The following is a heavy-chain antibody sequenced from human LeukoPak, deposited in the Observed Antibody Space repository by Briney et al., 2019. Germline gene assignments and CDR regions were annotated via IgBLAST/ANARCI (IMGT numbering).Heavy chain of an antibody. V-gene: IGHV4-38-2*02. CDR3: ARDPRGVSKPYYFDY. Sequence: SETLSLTCSVSANSISSGYYWGWIRQPPGKGLEWIGSVYHSGSTYYNPSLKSRVTISVDSSKNQFSLKLSPVTAADTAVYYCARDPRGVSKPYYFDYWGQGTLIAVS. J-gene: IGHJ4*02. CDR1: ANSISSGYY. CDR2: VYHSGST. D-gene: IGHD3-10*01.